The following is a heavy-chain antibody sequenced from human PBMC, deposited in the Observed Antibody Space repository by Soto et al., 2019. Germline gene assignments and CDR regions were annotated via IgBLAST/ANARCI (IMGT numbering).Heavy chain of an antibody. CDR2: IYYSGST. Sequence: SETLSLTCTVSGGSISSGGYYWSWIRQHPGKGLEWIGYIYYSGSTYYNPSLKSRVTISVDTSKNQFSLKLSSVTAADTAVYYCASSVGFWSGYCDVWGQGTTVTVSS. D-gene: IGHD3-3*01. V-gene: IGHV4-31*03. CDR3: ASSVGFWSGYCDV. CDR1: GGSISSGGYY. J-gene: IGHJ6*02.